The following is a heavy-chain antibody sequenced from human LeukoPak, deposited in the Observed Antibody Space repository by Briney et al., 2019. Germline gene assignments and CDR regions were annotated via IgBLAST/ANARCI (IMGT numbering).Heavy chain of an antibody. CDR3: ARDPGYSYALDY. CDR2: ISWGSNVI. V-gene: IGHV3-48*02. D-gene: IGHD5-18*01. J-gene: IGHJ4*02. CDR1: GFTFSYA. Sequence: GGSLRLSCAASGFTFSYAMTWVRQAPGKGLEWLSYISWGSNVIYYADSVKGRFTTSRDDAKNSLFLQMNSLTDEDTAVYYCARDPGYSYALDYWGRGTLVTVSS.